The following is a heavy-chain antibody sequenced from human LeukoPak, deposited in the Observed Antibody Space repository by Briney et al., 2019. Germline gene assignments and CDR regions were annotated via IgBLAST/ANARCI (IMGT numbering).Heavy chain of an antibody. D-gene: IGHD6-19*01. Sequence: PGRSLRLSCAASGFTFDDYDMHWVRQAPGKGLEWVSGISWNSGNIGYADSVKGRFTISRDNSKNTLYLQMNSLRAEDTAVYYCARDMGQQLVHWGIAVAPNLWGQGTLVTVSS. CDR3: ARDMGQQLVHWGIAVAPNL. CDR1: GFTFDDYD. J-gene: IGHJ5*02. V-gene: IGHV3-9*01. CDR2: ISWNSGNI.